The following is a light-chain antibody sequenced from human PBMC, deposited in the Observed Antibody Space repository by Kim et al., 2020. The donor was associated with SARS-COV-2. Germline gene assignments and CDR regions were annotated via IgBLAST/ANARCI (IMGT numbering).Light chain of an antibody. J-gene: IGKJ4*01. CDR1: QNINSY. CDR2: AAS. Sequence: DIQMTQSPSSLAASVGDRVTITCRASQNINSYLNWYQQKPGKAPKLLIYAASTLQSGVPSRFSGSESGTDFTLTINSLQTEDFATYYCQQSHTAPLLTFGGGTKLEI. CDR3: QQSHTAPLLT. V-gene: IGKV1-39*01.